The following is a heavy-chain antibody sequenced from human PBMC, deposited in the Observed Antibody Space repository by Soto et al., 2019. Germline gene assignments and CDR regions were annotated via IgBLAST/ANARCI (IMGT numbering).Heavy chain of an antibody. Sequence: EVQLLESGGGLVQPGGSLRLSCSASGFSFGSNSMAWVRQAPGKGLEWVSSISDTAHRIFHADSVKGRFTISRDNSRNSLYLQLTSLRAEDTPLYFCVSLALGKFDFWGQGTLVIVSS. CDR2: ISDTAHRI. CDR1: GFSFGSNS. D-gene: IGHD1-26*01. V-gene: IGHV3-23*01. CDR3: VSLALGKFDF. J-gene: IGHJ4*02.